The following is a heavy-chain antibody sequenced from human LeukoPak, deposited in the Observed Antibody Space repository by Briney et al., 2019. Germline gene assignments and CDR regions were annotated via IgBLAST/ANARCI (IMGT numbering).Heavy chain of an antibody. D-gene: IGHD3-10*01. J-gene: IGHJ5*02. CDR3: AREGRGRFDP. Sequence: PSETLSLTCAVYGGSFSGYYWSWIRQPPGKGLEWIGEINHSGSTNYNPSLKSRVTISVDTSKNQFSLKLSSVTAADTAVYYCAREGRGRFDPWGQGTLVTVSS. CDR2: INHSGST. CDR1: GGSFSGYY. V-gene: IGHV4-34*01.